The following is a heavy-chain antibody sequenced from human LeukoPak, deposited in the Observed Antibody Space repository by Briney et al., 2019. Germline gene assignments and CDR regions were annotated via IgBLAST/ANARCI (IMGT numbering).Heavy chain of an antibody. D-gene: IGHD3-10*01. J-gene: IGHJ6*02. V-gene: IGHV3-30-3*01. Sequence: GGSLRLSCAASGFTFSSYAMHWVRQAPGKGLEWVAVISYDGSNKYYADSVKSRFTISRDNSKNTLYLQMNSLRAEDTAVYYCARDSRATLVITIGGMDVWGQGTTVTVSS. CDR1: GFTFSSYA. CDR2: ISYDGSNK. CDR3: ARDSRATLVITIGGMDV.